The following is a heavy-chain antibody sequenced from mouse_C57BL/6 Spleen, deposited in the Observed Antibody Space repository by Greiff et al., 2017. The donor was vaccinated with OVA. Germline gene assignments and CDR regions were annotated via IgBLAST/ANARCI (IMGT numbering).Heavy chain of an antibody. CDR3: ARVNPPYFDY. J-gene: IGHJ2*01. V-gene: IGHV5-4*01. CDR1: GFTFSSYA. Sequence: VQLKESGGGLVKPGGSLKLSCAASGFTFSSYAMSWVRQTPEKRLEWVATISDGGSYTYYPDNVKGRFTISRDNAKNNLYLQMSHLKSEDTAMYYCARVNPPYFDYWGQGTTLTVSS. CDR2: ISDGGSYT.